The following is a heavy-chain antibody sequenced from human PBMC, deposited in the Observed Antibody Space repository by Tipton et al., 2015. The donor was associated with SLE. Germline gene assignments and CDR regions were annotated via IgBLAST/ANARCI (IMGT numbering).Heavy chain of an antibody. CDR2: IRYDGSNK. CDR3: AKDQGYSSSCPGDV. Sequence: SLRPSCAASGFTFSSYGMHWVRQAPGKGLEWVAFIRYDGSNKYYADSVKGRFTISRDNSKNTLYLRMNSLRAEDTAVYYCAKDQGYSSSCPGDVWGQGTTVTVSS. CDR1: GFTFSSYG. D-gene: IGHD6-13*01. J-gene: IGHJ6*02. V-gene: IGHV3-30*02.